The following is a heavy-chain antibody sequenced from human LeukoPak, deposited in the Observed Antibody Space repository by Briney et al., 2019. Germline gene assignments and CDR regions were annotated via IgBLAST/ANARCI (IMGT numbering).Heavy chain of an antibody. V-gene: IGHV1-69*05. CDR2: IIPIFGTA. CDR1: GGTFSSYA. Sequence: ASVNVSCKASGGTFSSYAISWVRQAPGQGLEWMGGIIPIFGTANYAQKFQGRVTITTDESTSTAYMELSSLRSEDTAVYYCARTPAGGYSSSWYFDYWGQGTLVTVSS. J-gene: IGHJ4*02. CDR3: ARTPAGGYSSSWYFDY. D-gene: IGHD6-13*01.